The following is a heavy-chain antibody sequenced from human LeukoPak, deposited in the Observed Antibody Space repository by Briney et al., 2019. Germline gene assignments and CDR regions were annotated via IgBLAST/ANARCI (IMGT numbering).Heavy chain of an antibody. J-gene: IGHJ4*02. Sequence: TSETLSLTCTVSGGSISSYYWSWIRQPPGKGLEWIGYIYYSGSTNYNPSLKSRVIISVDTSKNQFSLKLSSVTAADTAVYYCARHSPVGRYYDSSGYGDFDYWGQGTLVTVSS. CDR2: IYYSGST. V-gene: IGHV4-59*08. CDR3: ARHSPVGRYYDSSGYGDFDY. D-gene: IGHD3-22*01. CDR1: GGSISSYY.